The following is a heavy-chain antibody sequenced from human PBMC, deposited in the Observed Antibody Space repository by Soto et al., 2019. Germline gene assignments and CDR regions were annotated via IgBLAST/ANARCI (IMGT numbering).Heavy chain of an antibody. J-gene: IGHJ5*02. CDR3: ARSYSRYVFDWFDP. D-gene: IGHD6-13*01. V-gene: IGHV4-59*01. Sequence: SETLSLTCTVSGGSISSYYWSWIRQPPGKGLEWIGYIYYSGSTNYNPSLKSRVTISVDTSKNQFSLKLSSVTAADTAVYYCARSYSRYVFDWFDPWGQGTLVTVSS. CDR1: GGSISSYY. CDR2: IYYSGST.